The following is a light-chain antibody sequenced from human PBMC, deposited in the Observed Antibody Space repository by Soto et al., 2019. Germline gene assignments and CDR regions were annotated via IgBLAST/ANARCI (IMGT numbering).Light chain of an antibody. J-gene: IGKJ4*01. Sequence: EIVLTKSPGTLSLSPGERATLSCRASQSVSSSYLVWYQQKPGQAPRLLIFDASNRATGIPDRFSGSGSGTDFTLTISRLEPEDFAVYYCQQYGSSPLTFGGGTKVEIK. CDR3: QQYGSSPLT. CDR1: QSVSSSY. CDR2: DAS. V-gene: IGKV3-20*01.